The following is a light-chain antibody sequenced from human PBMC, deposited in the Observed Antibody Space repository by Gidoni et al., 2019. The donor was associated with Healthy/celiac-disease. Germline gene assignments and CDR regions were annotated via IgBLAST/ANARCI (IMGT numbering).Light chain of an antibody. V-gene: IGLV1-44*01. Sequence: QSVLTQPPSASGTTGQRVHISCSGSSSNIGSNTVNWSQQLPGTAPKLLIYSNNQRPSGVPDRFSGSKSGTSASLAISGVQSEDEADYYCAAWDDSLNGRVFGGGTKLTVL. J-gene: IGLJ2*01. CDR1: SSNIGSNT. CDR3: AAWDDSLNGRV. CDR2: SNN.